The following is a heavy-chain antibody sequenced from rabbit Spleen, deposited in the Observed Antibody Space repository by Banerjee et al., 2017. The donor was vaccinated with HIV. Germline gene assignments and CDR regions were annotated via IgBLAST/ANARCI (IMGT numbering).Heavy chain of an antibody. CDR3: ARSIGGEGYNWASNL. V-gene: IGHV1S45*01. CDR2: IYTGSSGST. CDR1: GFSLSSSQY. Sequence: QEQLVESGGGLVQPEGSLTLTCTASGFSLSSSQYMCWVRQAPGKGLEWLACIYTGSSGSTHYASWAKGRFTISKTSSTTVTLQLNSLTAADTATYFCARSIGGEGYNWASNLWGPGTLVTV. D-gene: IGHD5-1*01. J-gene: IGHJ4*01.